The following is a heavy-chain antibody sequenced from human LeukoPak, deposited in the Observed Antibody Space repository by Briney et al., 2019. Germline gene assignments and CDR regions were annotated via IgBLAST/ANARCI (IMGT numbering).Heavy chain of an antibody. CDR1: XFTXXSYS. CDR2: ISSSSSYI. D-gene: IGHD5-18*01. V-gene: IGHV3-21*01. J-gene: IGHJ4*02. Sequence: XFTXXSYSMNWVRQAPGKGLEWVSSISSSSSYIYYADSVKGRFTISRDNAKNSLYLQMNSLRAEDTAVYYCARXGSKWXQPIXYWGQGTLVTVSS. CDR3: ARXGSKWXQPIXY.